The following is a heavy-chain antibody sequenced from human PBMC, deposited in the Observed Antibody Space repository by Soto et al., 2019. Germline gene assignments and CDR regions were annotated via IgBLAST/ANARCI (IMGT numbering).Heavy chain of an antibody. Sequence: SETLSLTCAVYGGSFSGYYWSWIRQPPGKGLEWIGEINHSGSTNYNPSLKSRVTISVDTSKNQFSLKLSSVTAADTAVYYCARSGCLRLRAFDVWGQGTTVTVAS. CDR2: INHSGST. V-gene: IGHV4-34*01. D-gene: IGHD5-12*01. CDR3: ARSGCLRLRAFDV. J-gene: IGHJ6*02. CDR1: GGSFSGYY.